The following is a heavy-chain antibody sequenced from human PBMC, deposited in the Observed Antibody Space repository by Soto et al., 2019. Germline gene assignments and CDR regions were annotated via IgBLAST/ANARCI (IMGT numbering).Heavy chain of an antibody. D-gene: IGHD6-19*01. CDR3: ARSEGIAVAGTDAFDI. CDR1: GYAFTCYY. J-gene: IGHJ3*02. CDR2: INPSGGST. V-gene: IGHV1-46*01. Sequence: ASVKVSWKESGYAFTCYYMHWLRHSTGQGLEWMGIINPSGGSTSYAQKFQGRVTMTRDTSTSTVYMELSSLRSEDAAVYYCARSEGIAVAGTDAFDIWGQGTTVTVSS.